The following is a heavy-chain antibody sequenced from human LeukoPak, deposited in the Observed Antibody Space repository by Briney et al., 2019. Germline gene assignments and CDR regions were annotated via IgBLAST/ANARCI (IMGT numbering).Heavy chain of an antibody. Sequence: PGGSLRLSCEASGFSFSDNAMSWVRQAPGRGLEWVSAITTTGGTAYYADSVKGRFTISRDNSKNTLYLQMNSLRAEDTAVYYCAKSYYGSGSYYIPIFDYWGQGTLVTVSS. V-gene: IGHV3-23*01. CDR1: GFSFSDNA. CDR3: AKSYYGSGSYYIPIFDY. D-gene: IGHD3-10*01. J-gene: IGHJ4*02. CDR2: ITTTGGTA.